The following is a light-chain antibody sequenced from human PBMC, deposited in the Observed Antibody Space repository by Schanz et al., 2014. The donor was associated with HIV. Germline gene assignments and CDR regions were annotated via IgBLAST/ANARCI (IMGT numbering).Light chain of an antibody. Sequence: QSALTQPASVSGSPGQSITISCTGTSSDVGNYNYVSWNQQHPGQAPKLLIYDVTYRPSGISNRFSGSKSGYTASLTISGLQADDEADYYCSSYTTSSTLVFGGGTKLTVL. CDR2: DVT. CDR3: SSYTTSSTLV. V-gene: IGLV2-14*03. CDR1: SSDVGNYNY. J-gene: IGLJ2*01.